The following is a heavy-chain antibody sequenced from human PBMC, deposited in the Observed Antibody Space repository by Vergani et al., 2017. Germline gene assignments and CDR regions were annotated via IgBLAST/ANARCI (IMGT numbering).Heavy chain of an antibody. CDR2: ISGHGDRT. D-gene: IGHD2/OR15-2a*01. CDR3: AREERGNTSTVVGD. J-gene: IGHJ4*02. CDR1: GFTFSNSA. V-gene: IGHV3-23*01. Sequence: EVHLLESGGGQVEAGGSLRLSCVASGFTFSNSAMSWVRQTSGKGLEWVSAISGHGDRTYYADSVKGRFTISRDNSKNTVYLQMNSLKAEDRATYYCAREERGNTSTVVGDWGQGTLVTV.